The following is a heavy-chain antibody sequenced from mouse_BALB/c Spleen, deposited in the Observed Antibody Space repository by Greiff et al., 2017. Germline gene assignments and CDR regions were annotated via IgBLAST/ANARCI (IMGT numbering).Heavy chain of an antibody. J-gene: IGHJ3*01. CDR1: GFNIKDTY. D-gene: IGHD1-1*01. CDR3: ARHYGSLWFAY. V-gene: IGHV14-3*02. CDR2: IDPANGNT. Sequence: EVQLQQSGAELVKPGASVKLSCTASGFNIKDTYMHWVKQRPEQGLEWIGRIDPANGNTKYDPKFQGKATITADTSSNTAYLQLSSLTSEDTAVYYCARHYGSLWFAYWGQGTLVTVSA.